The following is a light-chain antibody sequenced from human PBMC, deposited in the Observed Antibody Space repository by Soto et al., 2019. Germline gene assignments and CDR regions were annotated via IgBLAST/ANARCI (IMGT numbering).Light chain of an antibody. Sequence: QSVLTQPPSVSGTPGQRVTISCSGRSYNIGSNYVYWYQQLPGTAPKVLIYRNNQRPSGVPDRFSGSKSGTSASLAISGLRSEDEADYYCAAWDDSLSGHYVFGTGTKVTVL. J-gene: IGLJ1*01. CDR1: SYNIGSNY. CDR3: AAWDDSLSGHYV. CDR2: RNN. V-gene: IGLV1-47*01.